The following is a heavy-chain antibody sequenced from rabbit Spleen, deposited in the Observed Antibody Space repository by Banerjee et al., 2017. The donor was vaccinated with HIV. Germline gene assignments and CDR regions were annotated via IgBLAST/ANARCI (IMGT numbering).Heavy chain of an antibody. V-gene: IGHV1S47*01. Sequence: QEQLVESGGGLVQPGGSLKLSCKASGFDFSNYGVSWVRQTPGKGLEWIGYIDPVFGSTYDANWVKGRFTISSHNAQNTLYLQLNSLTAADTATYFCARDLDGVIGWNFGWWGQGTLVTVS. CDR2: IDPVFGST. D-gene: IGHD4-1*01. J-gene: IGHJ6*01. CDR3: ARDLDGVIGWNFGW. CDR1: GFDFSNYG.